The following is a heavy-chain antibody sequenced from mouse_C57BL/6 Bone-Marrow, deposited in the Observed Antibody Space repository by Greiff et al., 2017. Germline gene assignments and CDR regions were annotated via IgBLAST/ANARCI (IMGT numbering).Heavy chain of an antibody. J-gene: IGHJ3*01. CDR1: GYTFTSYG. Sequence: QVQLQQSGAELARPGASVKLSCKASGYTFTSYGISWVKQRTGQGLEWIGEIYPRSGNTYYNEKFKGKATLTADKSSSTAYMELRSLTSEDSAVYFCARGYYDYDPWFAYWGQGTLVTVSA. CDR3: ARGYYDYDPWFAY. D-gene: IGHD2-4*01. V-gene: IGHV1-81*01. CDR2: IYPRSGNT.